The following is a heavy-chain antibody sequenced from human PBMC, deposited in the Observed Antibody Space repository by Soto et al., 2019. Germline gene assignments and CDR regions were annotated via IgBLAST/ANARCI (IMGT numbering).Heavy chain of an antibody. CDR1: GFSLTTSGVG. Sequence: QITLNESGPTQVKPRQTLTLTCTFSGFSLTTSGVGVGWIRQSPGKAPVWLALIYWDDDKRYSPSPKTRPTTTNDTSKNQVVMTIADLDPADTATYYCAHRVLRTVFGLVTTTAIYFDFWGQGTPVAVSS. CDR2: IYWDDDK. J-gene: IGHJ4*02. CDR3: AHRVLRTVFGLVTTTAIYFDF. V-gene: IGHV2-5*02. D-gene: IGHD3-3*01.